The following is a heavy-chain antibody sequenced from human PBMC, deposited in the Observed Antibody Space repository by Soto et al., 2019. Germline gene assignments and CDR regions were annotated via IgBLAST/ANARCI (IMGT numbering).Heavy chain of an antibody. CDR3: ARVWLRKRDTNWFDR. V-gene: IGHV4-61*03. CDR2: LYDSVST. J-gene: IGHJ5*02. CDR1: GDSVKTKNYY. Sequence: SETLSLTCIVSGDSVKTKNYYWNWILHPPGGGLEWIGRLYDSVSTNYNPSLRSRVTMSADASKNHFSLSLTSVTAAGTAVYYCARVWLRKRDTNWFDRWGPGTLVRVSA. D-gene: IGHD5-12*01.